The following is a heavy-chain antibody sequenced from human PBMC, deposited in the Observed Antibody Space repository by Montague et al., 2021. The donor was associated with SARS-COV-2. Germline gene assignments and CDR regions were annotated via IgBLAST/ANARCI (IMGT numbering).Heavy chain of an antibody. Sequence: SETLSLTCTVSGGSISSYYWSWIRQPSGKGLEWIGDIYYSGNTNYNPSLKSRVTISVDTSKNQFSLKLSSVTAADTAVYYCARVFPRWLQFDPYFDYWGQGTLVTVSS. CDR3: ARVFPRWLQFDPYFDY. V-gene: IGHV4-59*01. CDR1: GGSISSYY. CDR2: IYYSGNT. D-gene: IGHD5-24*01. J-gene: IGHJ4*02.